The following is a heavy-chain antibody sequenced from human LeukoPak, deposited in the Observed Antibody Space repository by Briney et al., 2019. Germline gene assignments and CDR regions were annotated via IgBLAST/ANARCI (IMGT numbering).Heavy chain of an antibody. J-gene: IGHJ5*02. CDR3: VREAGYSTAASCSKTNWFDP. Sequence: GGSLRLSCVASGFVFSSHAMSWVRQAPGKGLEWVSAISNGYYYADSVKGRFTISRDNSKNTVYLQMSSLRAEDTAVYFCVREAGYSTAASCSKTNWFDPWGQGTLVTVSS. V-gene: IGHV3-23*05. CDR1: GFVFSSHA. D-gene: IGHD2-8*02. CDR2: ISNGY.